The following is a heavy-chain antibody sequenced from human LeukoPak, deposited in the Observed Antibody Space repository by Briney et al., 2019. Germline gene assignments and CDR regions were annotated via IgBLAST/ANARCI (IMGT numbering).Heavy chain of an antibody. D-gene: IGHD2-21*01. J-gene: IGHJ3*02. V-gene: IGHV3-66*01. CDR2: IYSGGST. Sequence: GGSLRLSCAASGFTVSSNYMSWVRQAPGKGLEWVSVIYSGGSTNYADSVKGRFTISRDNSKNTLYLRMNSLRVEDTAVYYCARGGGAEAFDIWGQGTMVTVSS. CDR3: ARGGGAEAFDI. CDR1: GFTVSSNY.